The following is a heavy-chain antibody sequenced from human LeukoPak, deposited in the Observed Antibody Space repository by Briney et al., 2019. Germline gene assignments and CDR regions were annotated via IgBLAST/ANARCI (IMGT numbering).Heavy chain of an antibody. Sequence: SETLSLTCAVSGGSITTYYWTWLRQPPGQALEWIGYIYYTRNTKYNPSLESRVTMSIDTSKNEFSLKIYSVNAADTAVYFCASVSVVTALDQWGQGTLVTVSS. CDR2: IYYTRNT. J-gene: IGHJ4*02. D-gene: IGHD2-21*02. CDR1: GGSITTYY. CDR3: ASVSVVTALDQ. V-gene: IGHV4-59*01.